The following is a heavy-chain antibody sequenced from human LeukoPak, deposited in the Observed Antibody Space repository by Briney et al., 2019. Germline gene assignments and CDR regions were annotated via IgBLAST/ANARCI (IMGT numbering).Heavy chain of an antibody. CDR3: ARLKEGILVPYFDY. CDR2: INPNSGGT. Sequence: ASVKVSCKASGYTFTGCYMHWVRQAPGQGLEWMGWINPNSGGTNYAQKFQGRVTMTRDTSISTAYMELSRLRSDDTAVYYCARLKEGILVPYFDYWGQGTLVTVSS. J-gene: IGHJ4*02. V-gene: IGHV1-2*02. CDR1: GYTFTGCY. D-gene: IGHD3-3*01.